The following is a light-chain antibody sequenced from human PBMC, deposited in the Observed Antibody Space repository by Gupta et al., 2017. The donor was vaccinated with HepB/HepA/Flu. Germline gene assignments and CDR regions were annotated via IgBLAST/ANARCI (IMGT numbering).Light chain of an antibody. V-gene: IGKV1-27*01. Sequence: DVQMTQSPSPLTASVGDRVTITCRADEDITGYLAWYQQKAGKVPKLLIYETSSLQPGVSSRFRGSGSGTDFTLTISNLQPEDVATYYCQKDNRARTAFGGGTKVEIK. CDR1: EDITGY. CDR2: ETS. CDR3: QKDNRARTA. J-gene: IGKJ4*01.